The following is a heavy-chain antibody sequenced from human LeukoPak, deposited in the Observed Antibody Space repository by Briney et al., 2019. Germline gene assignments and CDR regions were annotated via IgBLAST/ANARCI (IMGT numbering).Heavy chain of an antibody. D-gene: IGHD6-6*01. CDR2: INPNSGGT. J-gene: IGHJ4*02. CDR3: ARAVSIAARRAAGY. CDR1: GYTFTGYY. V-gene: IGHV1-2*02. Sequence: ASVKVSCKASGYTFTGYYMHWVRQAPGQGLEWMGWINPNSGGTNYAQKFQGRVTMTRDTSISTAYMELSRLRSDDTAVYYCARAVSIAARRAAGYWGQGTLVTVSS.